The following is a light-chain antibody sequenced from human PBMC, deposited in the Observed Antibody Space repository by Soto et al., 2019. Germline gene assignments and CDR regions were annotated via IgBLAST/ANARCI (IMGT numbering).Light chain of an antibody. CDR1: SSDVGAHNF. CDR2: DVN. CDR3: CSYAGEYKYV. J-gene: IGLJ1*01. Sequence: QSVLTQPRSVSGSPGQSVTISCTGSSSDVGAHNFASWYQQHPGAAPKLLIHDVNKRPPGVPDRFSASKSGNTASLTISGLQAEDEADYYCCSYAGEYKYVFGSGTKVTVL. V-gene: IGLV2-11*01.